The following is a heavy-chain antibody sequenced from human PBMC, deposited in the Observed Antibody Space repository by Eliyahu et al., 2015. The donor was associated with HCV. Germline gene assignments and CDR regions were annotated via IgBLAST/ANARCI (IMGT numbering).Heavy chain of an antibody. J-gene: IGHJ4*02. CDR3: ARVGRVGCGGGACYYFDF. D-gene: IGHD2-21*02. CDR1: GGTVSSFA. V-gene: IGHV1-69*01. Sequence: QVQLVQSGAEVKKPGSSVKVSCKASGGTVSSFARSWVRQAPGQGLEWMGGTIPFLGTTHYAQKFQGRITITADESTSTGYMELSSLRSEDTAVYYCARVGRVGCGGGACYYFDFWGQGTLVTVSS. CDR2: TIPFLGTT.